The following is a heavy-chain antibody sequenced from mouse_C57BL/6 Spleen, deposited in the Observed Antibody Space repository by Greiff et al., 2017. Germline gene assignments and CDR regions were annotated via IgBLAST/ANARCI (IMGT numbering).Heavy chain of an antibody. CDR1: GYTFTDYY. J-gene: IGHJ2*01. CDR3: ARGEDDYDEDY. V-gene: IGHV1-26*01. CDR2: INPNNGGT. Sequence: EVQLQPSGPELVKPGASVKISCKASGYTFTDYYMNWVKQSHGKSLEWIGDINPNNGGTSYNQKFKGKATLTVDKSSSTAYMELRSLTSEDSAVYYCARGEDDYDEDYWGQGTTLTVSS. D-gene: IGHD2-4*01.